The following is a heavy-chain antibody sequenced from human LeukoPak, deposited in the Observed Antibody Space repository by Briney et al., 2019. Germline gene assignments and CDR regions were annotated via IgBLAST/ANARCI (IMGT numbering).Heavy chain of an antibody. V-gene: IGHV4-34*01. D-gene: IGHD2/OR15-2a*01. J-gene: IGHJ2*01. Sequence: SETLSLTCAVHGGSISGFYWSWFRQPPGKGLEWIGELHYAGATSYSPSLRGRVTISAGTSDSQFSLTVNSVTAADTAVYYCARGILSVYYFDLWGRGTLVIVSP. CDR1: GGSISGFY. CDR2: LHYAGAT. CDR3: ARGILSVYYFDL.